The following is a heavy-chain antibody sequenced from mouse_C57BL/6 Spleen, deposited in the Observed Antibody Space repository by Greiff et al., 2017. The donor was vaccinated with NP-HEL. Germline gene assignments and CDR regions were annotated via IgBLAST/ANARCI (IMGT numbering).Heavy chain of an antibody. CDR1: GYAFSSYW. CDR3: ARVITTVVATPYYFDY. V-gene: IGHV1-80*01. D-gene: IGHD1-1*01. Sequence: QVQLQQSGAELVKPGASVKISCKASGYAFSSYWMNWVKQRPGKGLEWIGQIYPGDGDTNYNGKFKGKATLTADKSSSTAYMQLSSLTSEDSAVYFCARVITTVVATPYYFDYWGQGTTLTVSS. J-gene: IGHJ2*01. CDR2: IYPGDGDT.